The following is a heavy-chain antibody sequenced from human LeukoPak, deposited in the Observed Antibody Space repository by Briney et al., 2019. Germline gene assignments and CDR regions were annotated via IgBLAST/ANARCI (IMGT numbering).Heavy chain of an antibody. V-gene: IGHV3-23*01. CDR3: ARGNSDRSPEPHGMDV. CDR1: GITLSNYG. J-gene: IGHJ6*02. Sequence: GGSLRLSCAVSGITLSNYGMSWVRQAPGKGLEWVAGLSGSGGGTNYADSVQGRFTISRDNPKNSLYLQMNSLRAEDTAVYYCARGNSDRSPEPHGMDVWGQGTSVTVSS. D-gene: IGHD3-10*01. CDR2: LSGSGGGT.